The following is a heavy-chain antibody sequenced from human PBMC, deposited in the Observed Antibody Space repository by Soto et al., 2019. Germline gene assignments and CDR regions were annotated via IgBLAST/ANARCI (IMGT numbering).Heavy chain of an antibody. CDR3: ATDRYCSSTICLDY. Sequence: ASVKVSCKVSGYTLTELSMHWVRQAPGKGLEWMGGFDPEDGETIYAQKFQGRVTMAEDTSTDTACLELSSLRSEDTAVYYCATDRYCSSTICLDYWGQGTLVTSPQ. CDR2: FDPEDGET. CDR1: GYTLTELS. D-gene: IGHD2-2*01. J-gene: IGHJ4*02. V-gene: IGHV1-24*01.